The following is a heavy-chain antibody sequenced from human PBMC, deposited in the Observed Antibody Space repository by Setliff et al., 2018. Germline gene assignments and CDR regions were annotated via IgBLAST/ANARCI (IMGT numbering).Heavy chain of an antibody. CDR3: ASHCSGGNCYDAFDV. CDR1: GFTFSSYW. V-gene: IGHV3-74*03. D-gene: IGHD2-15*01. Sequence: QSGGSLRLSCVASGFTFSSYWMHWVRQVPGKGLMCVSHINRDGSSTAYADSVRGRFTISRDNAKNTLYLQMNSLRAEDSAIYYCASHCSGGNCYDAFDVWGQGALVTVSS. J-gene: IGHJ3*01. CDR2: INRDGSST.